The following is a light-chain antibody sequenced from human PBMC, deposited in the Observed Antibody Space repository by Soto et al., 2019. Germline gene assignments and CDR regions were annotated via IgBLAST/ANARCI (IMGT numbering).Light chain of an antibody. CDR3: QQYYSYPLT. CDR2: AAS. J-gene: IGKJ3*01. V-gene: IGKV1-39*01. CDR1: QSISSY. Sequence: DIQMTQSPSSLSASVGDRVTITCRASQSISSYLNWYQQKPGKAPKLLIYAASSSQSGVPSRFSGSGSGTDFTLTISSLQPEDFATYYCQQYYSYPLTFGPGTKVDIK.